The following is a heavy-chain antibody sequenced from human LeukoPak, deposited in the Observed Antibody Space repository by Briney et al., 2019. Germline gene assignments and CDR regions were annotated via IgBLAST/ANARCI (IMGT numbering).Heavy chain of an antibody. V-gene: IGHV4-59*01. CDR2: IYFTGST. D-gene: IGHD2-2*01. J-gene: IGHJ4*02. Sequence: SETLSLTCTVSGGSIDSDYWSWVWEPPGKGLGWLGYIYFTGSTEYHPSLKSRVTISLDTSKNQFSLKLTSVTAADTAVYYCARVYQSAEYYFDYWGQGNLVSVSS. CDR3: ARVYQSAEYYFDY. CDR1: GGSIDSDY.